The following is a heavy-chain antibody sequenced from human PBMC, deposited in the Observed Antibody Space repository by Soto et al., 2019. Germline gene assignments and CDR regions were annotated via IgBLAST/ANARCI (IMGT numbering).Heavy chain of an antibody. D-gene: IGHD6-6*01. V-gene: IGHV3-13*04. CDR2: IGTAGDT. J-gene: IGHJ5*02. CDR1: GFTFSSYD. Sequence: EVQLVESGGGLVQPGGSLRLSCAASGFTFSSYDIHWVRQATGKGLEWVSGIGTAGDTYYAGSVKGRFTISRENAKNSLYLQMNSLRAGDTAVYYCARGALGFDPWGQGTQVAVSS. CDR3: ARGALGFDP.